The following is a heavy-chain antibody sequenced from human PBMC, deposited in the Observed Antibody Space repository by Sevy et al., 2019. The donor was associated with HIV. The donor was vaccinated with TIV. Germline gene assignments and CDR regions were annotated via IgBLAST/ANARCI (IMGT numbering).Heavy chain of an antibody. J-gene: IGHJ4*02. Sequence: SETLSLTCTVSGGSISDYYWSWIRQPPGRGLEWIGYIYHNSGSSNYNPSLKSRVTISVDTSRNQFSRKLTSMTAADTAVYYCARDSGYSGTYYPFAYWGQGALVTVSS. CDR1: GGSISDYY. CDR2: IYHNSGSS. D-gene: IGHD1-26*01. V-gene: IGHV4-59*01. CDR3: ARDSGYSGTYYPFAY.